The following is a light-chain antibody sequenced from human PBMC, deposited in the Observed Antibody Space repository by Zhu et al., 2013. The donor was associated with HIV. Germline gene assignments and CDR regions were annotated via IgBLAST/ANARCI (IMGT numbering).Light chain of an antibody. CDR1: QSISSY. CDR3: QQSYSTPCS. Sequence: DIQMIQSPSSLSASVGDRVTITCRASQSISSYLNWYQQKPGKAPKLLIYAASSLQSGVPSRFSGSGPGTDFTLTISSLQPEDFATYYCQQSYSTPCSFGQGTKLEIK. J-gene: IGKJ2*04. CDR2: AAS. V-gene: IGKV1-39*01.